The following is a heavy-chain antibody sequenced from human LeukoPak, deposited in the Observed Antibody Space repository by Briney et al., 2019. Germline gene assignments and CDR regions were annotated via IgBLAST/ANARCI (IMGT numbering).Heavy chain of an antibody. CDR3: ARCTTGRTFGSLREIKRSREIDY. J-gene: IGHJ4*02. CDR2: ISSSSSNI. Sequence: AGGSLRLSCVASGFTFSSYSMNWVRQAPGKGLEWVSSISSSSSNIYYADSVKGRFTISRDNAKNSLYLQMNSLRVEDTAVYYCARCTTGRTFGSLREIKRSREIDYWGQGTLVTVSS. V-gene: IGHV3-21*01. CDR1: GFTFSSYS. D-gene: IGHD1-1*01.